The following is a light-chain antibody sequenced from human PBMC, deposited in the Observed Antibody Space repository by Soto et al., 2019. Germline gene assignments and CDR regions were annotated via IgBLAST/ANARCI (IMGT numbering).Light chain of an antibody. Sequence: EIVLTQSPGTLSSSPGERATLSCRASQSVSSSYLAWYQQKPGQAPRLLIYGASSRATGIPDRFSGSGSVTDFTLTISRLEPEDFVVYYYQQYGSSPLTFGGGTKVEIK. V-gene: IGKV3-20*01. CDR2: GAS. J-gene: IGKJ4*01. CDR1: QSVSSSY. CDR3: QQYGSSPLT.